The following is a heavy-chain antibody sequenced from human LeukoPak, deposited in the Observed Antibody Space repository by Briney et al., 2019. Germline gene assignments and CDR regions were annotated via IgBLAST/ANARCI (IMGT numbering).Heavy chain of an antibody. CDR1: GFTFSSYW. CDR3: ARVGAVGGVFRAFDL. Sequence: PGGSLRLSCAASGFTFSSYWMSWVRQAPGKGLEWVANIKQDGSEKYYVDSVKGRFTISRDNSKNTLYLQMNSLRAEDTAVYYCARVGAVGGVFRAFDLWGQGTMVTVSS. V-gene: IGHV3-7*01. J-gene: IGHJ3*01. CDR2: IKQDGSEK. D-gene: IGHD3-16*01.